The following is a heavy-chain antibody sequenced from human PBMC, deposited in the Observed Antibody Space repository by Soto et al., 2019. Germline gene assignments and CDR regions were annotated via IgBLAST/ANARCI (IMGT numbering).Heavy chain of an antibody. D-gene: IGHD2-15*01. J-gene: IGHJ6*03. V-gene: IGHV4-31*03. CDR2: IYYSGST. Sequence: SETLSLTCTVSGGSISSGGYYWSWIRQHPGKGLEWIGYIYYSGSTYYNPPLKSRVTISVDTSKNQFSLKLSSVTAADTAVYYCARDYEGYCSGGSCFSTPSYYMDVWGKGTTVTVSS. CDR3: ARDYEGYCSGGSCFSTPSYYMDV. CDR1: GGSISSGGYY.